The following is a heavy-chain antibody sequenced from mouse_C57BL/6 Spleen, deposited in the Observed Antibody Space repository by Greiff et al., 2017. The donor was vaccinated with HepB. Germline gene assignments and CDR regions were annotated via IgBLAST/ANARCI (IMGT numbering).Heavy chain of an antibody. Sequence: VQLQQSGPELVKPGASVKISCKASGYAFSSSWMNWVKQRPGKGLEWIGRIYPGDGDTNYNGKFKGKATLTADKSSSTAYMQLSSLTSEDSAVYFCSRPPTTVYAMDYWGQGTSVTVSS. CDR3: SRPPTTVYAMDY. CDR1: GYAFSSSW. V-gene: IGHV1-82*01. CDR2: IYPGDGDT. D-gene: IGHD1-1*01. J-gene: IGHJ4*01.